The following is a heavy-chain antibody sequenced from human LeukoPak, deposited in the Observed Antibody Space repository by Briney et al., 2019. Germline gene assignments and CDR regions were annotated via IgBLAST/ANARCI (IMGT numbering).Heavy chain of an antibody. D-gene: IGHD3-10*01. Sequence: SETLSLTCTVSGGSISSYYWSWIRQPPGKGLEWIGYIYYSGSTNYNPSLKSRVTISVDTSKNQFSLKLSSVTAADTAVYYCAGAGSKFDAFDIWGQGTMVTVSS. J-gene: IGHJ3*02. CDR1: GGSISSYY. V-gene: IGHV4-59*01. CDR3: AGAGSKFDAFDI. CDR2: IYYSGST.